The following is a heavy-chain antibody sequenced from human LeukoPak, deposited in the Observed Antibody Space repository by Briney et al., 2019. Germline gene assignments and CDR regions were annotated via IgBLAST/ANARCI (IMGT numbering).Heavy chain of an antibody. D-gene: IGHD2-15*01. Sequence: GGSLSLSCAASGFTLSSYTMIWVRQAPGTGQERVSSITSSSSYIYYADSVKGRFTISRDNAKNSLYLQMNSLRAEDTAVYYCARDGVVAGPWHFDYWGQGTLVTVSS. J-gene: IGHJ4*02. CDR3: ARDGVVAGPWHFDY. CDR1: GFTLSSYT. CDR2: ITSSSSYI. V-gene: IGHV3-21*01.